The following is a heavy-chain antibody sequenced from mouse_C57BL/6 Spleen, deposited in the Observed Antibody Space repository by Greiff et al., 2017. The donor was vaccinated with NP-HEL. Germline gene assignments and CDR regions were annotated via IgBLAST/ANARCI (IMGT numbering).Heavy chain of an antibody. J-gene: IGHJ4*01. CDR3: AKLWLRRGDY. V-gene: IGHV5-17*01. D-gene: IGHD2-2*01. CDR1: GFTFSDYG. CDR2: ISSGSSTI. Sequence: DVKLVESGGGLVKPGGSLKLSCAASGFTFSDYGMHWVRQAPEKGLEWVAYISSGSSTIYYADTVKGRFTISRDNAKNTLFLQMTSLRSEDTAMYYCAKLWLRRGDYWGQGTSVTVSS.